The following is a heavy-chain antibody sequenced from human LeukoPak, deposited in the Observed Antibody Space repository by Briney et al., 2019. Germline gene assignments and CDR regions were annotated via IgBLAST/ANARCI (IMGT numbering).Heavy chain of an antibody. CDR3: AKAGDYYYYIDV. CDR1: GFILWCYA. D-gene: IGHD4-17*01. CDR2: ISGCGGST. J-gene: IGHJ6*03. V-gene: IGHV3-23*01. Sequence: GGSLRLSCGVSGFILWCYAVRWLRQAPGKGLEWVSAISGCGGSTYYADSVKGRFTISRDNSKNTLYLQMNSLRAEDTAVYYCAKAGDYYYYIDVWGKGTTVTVSS.